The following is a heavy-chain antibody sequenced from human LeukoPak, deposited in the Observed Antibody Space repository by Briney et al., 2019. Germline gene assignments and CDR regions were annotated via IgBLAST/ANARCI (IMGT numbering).Heavy chain of an antibody. V-gene: IGHV3-21*06. CDR1: GFTFSSYA. CDR2: MSSGGSYI. D-gene: IGHD2-15*01. Sequence: GGSLRLSCAASGFTFSSYAMTWVRQAPGKGLEWISSMSSGGSYIYYADSVRGRFTISRDNAKDSLFLLRNSLRVEDTAVYYCARGRPTGSSRRFVVQWGQGTLVTVSS. J-gene: IGHJ4*02. CDR3: ARGRPTGSSRRFVVQ.